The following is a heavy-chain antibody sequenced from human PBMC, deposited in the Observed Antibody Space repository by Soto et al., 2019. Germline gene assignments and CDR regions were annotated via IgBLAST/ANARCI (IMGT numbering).Heavy chain of an antibody. CDR2: ISWNSGSI. CDR1: GFTFDDYA. J-gene: IGHJ6*02. V-gene: IGHV3-9*01. D-gene: IGHD5-18*01. Sequence: EVQLVESGGGLVQPGRSLRLSCAASGFTFDDYAMHWVRQAPGKGLEWVSGISWNSGSIGYADSVKGRFTISRDNAKNSLYLQMNSLRAEDTALYYCAKDRAMGRAGMDVWGQGTTVTVSS. CDR3: AKDRAMGRAGMDV.